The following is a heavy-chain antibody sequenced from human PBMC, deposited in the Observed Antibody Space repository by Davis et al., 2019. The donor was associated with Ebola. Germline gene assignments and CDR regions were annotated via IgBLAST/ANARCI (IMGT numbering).Heavy chain of an antibody. CDR2: INSDGSST. CDR1: GFTFSSYW. J-gene: IGHJ4*02. Sequence: GESLKISCAASGFTFSSYWMSWVRQAPGKGLVWVSRINSDGSSTSYADSVKGRFTISRDNAKNSLYLQMNSLRAEDTAVYYCARLALSDYDILTGYSPFDYWGQGTLVTVSS. D-gene: IGHD3-9*01. CDR3: ARLALSDYDILTGYSPFDY. V-gene: IGHV3-74*01.